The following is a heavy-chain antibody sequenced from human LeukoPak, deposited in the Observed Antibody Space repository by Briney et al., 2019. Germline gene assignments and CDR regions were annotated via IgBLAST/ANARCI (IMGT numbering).Heavy chain of an antibody. CDR1: GYTLTELS. V-gene: IGHV1-2*02. D-gene: IGHD3-3*01. J-gene: IGHJ4*02. CDR2: INPNSDGT. Sequence: ASVKVSCKVSGYTLTELSMHWVRQAPGQGLEWMGWINPNSDGTNYAQKFQGRVTMTRDTSISTAYMELSRLRSDDTAVYYCARVQYDFWSGSYYFDYWGQGTLVTVSS. CDR3: ARVQYDFWSGSYYFDY.